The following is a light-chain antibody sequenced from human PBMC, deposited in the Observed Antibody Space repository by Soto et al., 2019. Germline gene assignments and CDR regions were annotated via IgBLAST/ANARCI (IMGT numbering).Light chain of an antibody. J-gene: IGKJ4*01. Sequence: IVLTQSAATLSLSPGEIATLSFRTSQSVSIYLAWYQQKPGHSPRLLIYDASNRATGIPARFSGSGSGTDFTLTISSLEPEDFAVYYCQQRSNWLTFGGGTKVDIK. V-gene: IGKV3-11*01. CDR3: QQRSNWLT. CDR2: DAS. CDR1: QSVSIY.